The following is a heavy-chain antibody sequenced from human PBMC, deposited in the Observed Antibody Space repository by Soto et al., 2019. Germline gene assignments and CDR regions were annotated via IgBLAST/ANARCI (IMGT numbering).Heavy chain of an antibody. CDR1: GFTFSSYA. CDR3: ARGGHGDAFDI. Sequence: ESGGGVVQPGRSLRLSCAASGFTFSSYAMHWVRQAPGKGLEWVAVISYDGSNKYYADSVKGRFTISRDNSKNTLYLQMNSLRAEDTAVYYCARGGHGDAFDIWGQGTMVTVSS. J-gene: IGHJ3*02. V-gene: IGHV3-30-3*01. CDR2: ISYDGSNK.